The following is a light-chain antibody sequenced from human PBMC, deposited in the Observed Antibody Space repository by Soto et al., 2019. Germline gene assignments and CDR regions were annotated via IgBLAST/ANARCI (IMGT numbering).Light chain of an antibody. CDR2: AAS. Sequence: DIQMTQSPPSLSASVGDSVTITCRASQSISSFLNWYQQKPGKAPRVLISAASTLQSGVPSRFSGSGAGTDFTLTISSLQPDDVATYYCQQTYRHPRTFGQGT. J-gene: IGKJ1*01. V-gene: IGKV1-39*01. CDR3: QQTYRHPRT. CDR1: QSISSF.